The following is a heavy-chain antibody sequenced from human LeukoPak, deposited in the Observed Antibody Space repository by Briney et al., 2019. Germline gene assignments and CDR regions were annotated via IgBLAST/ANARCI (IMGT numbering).Heavy chain of an antibody. J-gene: IGHJ3*02. CDR2: IYHSGTT. CDR1: GGSINNYY. Sequence: SETLSLTCTVSGGSINNYYWSWIRQPPGKGLEWIGHIYHSGTTIYNPSLKSRVTISIDTSKNQFYLKLSSVTAPDTAVYYCARGFWYSYGLDDDAFDTWGQGTMVTVSS. CDR3: ARGFWYSYGLDDDAFDT. D-gene: IGHD5-18*01. V-gene: IGHV4-4*09.